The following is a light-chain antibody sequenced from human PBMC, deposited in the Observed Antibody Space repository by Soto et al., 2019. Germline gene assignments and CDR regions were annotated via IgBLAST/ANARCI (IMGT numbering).Light chain of an antibody. CDR3: AAWDDSLNGVL. CDR2: KNN. Sequence: QSVLTQPPSASGTPGPRVTLSFSGSSSNIGSNTVNWYQQLPGTAPKFLIYKNNQRPSGVPDGFSGSKSGTSASLAIGGLESEDEAEYYCAAWDDSLNGVLFGVGTKVTVL. CDR1: SSNIGSNT. J-gene: IGLJ2*01. V-gene: IGLV1-44*01.